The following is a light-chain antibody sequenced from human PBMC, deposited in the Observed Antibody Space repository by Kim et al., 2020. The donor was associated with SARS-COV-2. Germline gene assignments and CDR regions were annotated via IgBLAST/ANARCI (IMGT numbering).Light chain of an antibody. Sequence: AYVGDRVTITCRASQSISTWLAWYQQKPGKAPTLLISRTSTLESGVPSTFSGSGSGTEFTLTISSLQPEDFATYYCQQYNSFPATFGQGTKVDIK. CDR2: RTS. J-gene: IGKJ1*01. CDR3: QQYNSFPAT. V-gene: IGKV1-5*03. CDR1: QSISTW.